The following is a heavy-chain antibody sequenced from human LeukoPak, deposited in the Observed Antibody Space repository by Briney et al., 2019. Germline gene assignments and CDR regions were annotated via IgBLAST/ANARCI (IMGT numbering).Heavy chain of an antibody. V-gene: IGHV4-34*01. CDR3: ARIPYYYDSSGYSDGAFDI. J-gene: IGHJ3*02. CDR2: INHSGST. CDR1: GGSFSGYY. D-gene: IGHD3-22*01. Sequence: SETLSLTCAVYGGSFSGYYWSWIRQPPGKGLEWIGEINHSGSTNYNPSLKSRVTISVDTSKNQFSLKLSSVTAADTAVYYCARIPYYYDSSGYSDGAFDIWGQGTMVTVSS.